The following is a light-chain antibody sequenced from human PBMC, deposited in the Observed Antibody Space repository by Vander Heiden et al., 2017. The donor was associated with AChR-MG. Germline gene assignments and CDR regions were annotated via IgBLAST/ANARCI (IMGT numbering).Light chain of an antibody. V-gene: IGLV3-1*01. CDR1: KLGDKY. CDR2: QDS. CDR3: QAWDSSTVV. Sequence: SSELTQPPSVSVYTGQTARITCSGDKLGDKYACWYQQKPGQSPVLVSYQDSKRASGIPERFSGSDSGNTATLTISGTQAMDEADYYCQAWDSSTVVFGGGTKLTVL. J-gene: IGLJ2*01.